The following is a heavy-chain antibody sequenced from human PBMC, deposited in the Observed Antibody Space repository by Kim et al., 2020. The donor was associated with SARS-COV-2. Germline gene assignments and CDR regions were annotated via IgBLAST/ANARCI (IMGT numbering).Heavy chain of an antibody. V-gene: IGHV3-7*02. D-gene: IGHD3-16*01. CDR3: VRGGGGVDY. CDR2: IKQDGSEK. CDR1: GFTFSDSW. Sequence: GGSLRLSCEASGFTFSDSWMSWVRQAPGKGLEWVANIKQDGSEKNYVDSVKGRFTISRDNTKNSLYLQMNSPRTEDTALYYCVRGGGGVDYWGQGTLVT. J-gene: IGHJ4*02.